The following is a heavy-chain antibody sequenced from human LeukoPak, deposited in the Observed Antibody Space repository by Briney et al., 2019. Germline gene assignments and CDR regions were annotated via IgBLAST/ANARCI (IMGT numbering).Heavy chain of an antibody. CDR2: IYHSGST. D-gene: IGHD3-3*01. V-gene: IGHV4-30-2*01. J-gene: IGHJ4*02. CDR3: ARGGYDFWSGYYTTLYYFDY. Sequence: SETLSLTCAVSGGSISSGGYSWSWIRQPPGKGLEWIGYIYHSGSTYYNPSLKSRVTISVDTSKNQFSLKLSSVTAADTAVYYCARGGYDFWSGYYTTLYYFDYWGQGTLVTVSS. CDR1: GGSISSGGYS.